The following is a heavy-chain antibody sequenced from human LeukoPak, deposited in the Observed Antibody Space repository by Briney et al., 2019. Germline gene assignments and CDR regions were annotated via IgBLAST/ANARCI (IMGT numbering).Heavy chain of an antibody. Sequence: SETLSLTCTVSGGSISSYYWSWIRQPPGKGLEWIGYIYYSGSTNYNPSLKSRVTISVDTSKNQFSLKLSSVTAADTAVYYCAREAEYSSSSGLGYMDVWGKGTTVTVSS. J-gene: IGHJ6*03. CDR2: IYYSGST. CDR3: AREAEYSSSSGLGYMDV. CDR1: GGSISSYY. D-gene: IGHD6-6*01. V-gene: IGHV4-59*01.